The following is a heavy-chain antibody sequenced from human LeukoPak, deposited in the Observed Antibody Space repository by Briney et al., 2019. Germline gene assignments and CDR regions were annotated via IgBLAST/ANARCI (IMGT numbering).Heavy chain of an antibody. CDR2: IYSGGST. CDR1: GFTVSSNY. J-gene: IGHJ4*02. Sequence: PGGSLRLSCAASGFTVSSNYMSWVRQAPGKGLEWVSVIYSGGSTYYADSVKGRFTISRDNSNNTLYLQMNSLRGESAAVYSCARGQDSSPSFDYWGQGTLVTVSS. V-gene: IGHV3-53*01. CDR3: ARGQDSSPSFDY. D-gene: IGHD6-6*01.